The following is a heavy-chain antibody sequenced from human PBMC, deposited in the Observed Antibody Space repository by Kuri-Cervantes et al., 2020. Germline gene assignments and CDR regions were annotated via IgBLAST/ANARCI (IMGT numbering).Heavy chain of an antibody. D-gene: IGHD4-17*01. CDR2: IYYAGSP. J-gene: IGHJ2*01. Sequence: SETLSLTCTVSGGSISSNSYYWGWIRQPPGKGLAWIGSIYYAGSPYYNPSLNSRVTISVDRSKNQFSLKLRSVTAADTAVYYCARQIGYGRWYFDLWGRGTLVTVSS. CDR1: GGSISSNSYY. V-gene: IGHV4-39*01. CDR3: ARQIGYGRWYFDL.